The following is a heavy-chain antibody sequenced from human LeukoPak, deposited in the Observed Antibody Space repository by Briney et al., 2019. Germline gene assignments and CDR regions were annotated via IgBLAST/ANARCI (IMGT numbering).Heavy chain of an antibody. CDR1: GYSFNTYW. CDR3: VRLGLLHQTDY. CDR2: IYPGDSDT. Sequence: GESLKISCKGSGYSFNTYWIGWVRQMPGKGLEWMGIIYPGDSDTSYSPYFQGQVTISADKSISTAYLQWSSLNASHTAMYYCVRLGLLHQTDYWGQGTLVTVPS. V-gene: IGHV5-51*01. J-gene: IGHJ4*02. D-gene: IGHD2-21*01.